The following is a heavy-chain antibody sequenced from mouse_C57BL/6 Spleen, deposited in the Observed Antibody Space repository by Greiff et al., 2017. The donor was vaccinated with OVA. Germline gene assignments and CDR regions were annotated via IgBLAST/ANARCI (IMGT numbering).Heavy chain of an antibody. CDR2: IWTGGGT. V-gene: IGHV2-9-1*01. D-gene: IGHD1-1*01. J-gene: IGHJ1*03. CDR3: AREGPYYYGSSPYWYFDV. Sequence: VQGVESGPGLVAPSQSLSITCTVSGFSLTSYAISWVRQPPGKGLEWLGVIWTGGGTNYNSALKSRLSISKDNSKSQVFLKMNSLQTDDTARYYCAREGPYYYGSSPYWYFDVWGTGTTVTVSS. CDR1: GFSLTSYA.